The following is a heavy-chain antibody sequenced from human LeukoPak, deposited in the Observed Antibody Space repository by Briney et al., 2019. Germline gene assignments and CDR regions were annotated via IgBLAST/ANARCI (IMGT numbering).Heavy chain of an antibody. CDR1: GFTFSSYS. V-gene: IGHV3-48*04. Sequence: PGGSLRLSCAASGFTFSSYSMNWVRQAPGKGLEWVSHISSSGSTTYYADSVKGRFTISRDNAKDSLYLQMSSLRAEDTAVYYCARNFYDSTGYYYAFDCWGQGTLVTVSS. CDR3: ARNFYDSTGYYYAFDC. J-gene: IGHJ4*02. CDR2: ISSSGSTT. D-gene: IGHD3-22*01.